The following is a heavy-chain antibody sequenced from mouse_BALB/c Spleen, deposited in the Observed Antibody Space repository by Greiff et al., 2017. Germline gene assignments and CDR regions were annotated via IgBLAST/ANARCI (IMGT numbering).Heavy chain of an antibody. CDR3: ARGYRRYFDV. Sequence: QVQLQQSGAELVRPGVSVKISCKGSGYTFTDYAMHWVKQSHAKSLEWIGVISTYYGDASYNQKFKGKATMTVDKSSSTAYMELARLTSEDSAIYYCARGYRRYFDVWGAGTTVTVSS. CDR1: GYTFTDYA. D-gene: IGHD3-1*01. J-gene: IGHJ1*01. CDR2: ISTYYGDA. V-gene: IGHV1S137*01.